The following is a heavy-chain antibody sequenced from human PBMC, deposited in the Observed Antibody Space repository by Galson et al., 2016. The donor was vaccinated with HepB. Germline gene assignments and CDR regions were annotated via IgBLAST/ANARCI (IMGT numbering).Heavy chain of an antibody. CDR2: ISHHGSNR. V-gene: IGHV3-30*18. J-gene: IGHJ4*02. Sequence: LRLSCAVSGFTLSGHGLHWVRQAPGKGLEWVAVISHHGSNRFYADSVRGRFTISRDNSKNTLYLQMDNLRAEDTAVYYCAKDLGGRYCSSTSCPADYWGQGTLVTVSS. D-gene: IGHD2-2*01. CDR3: AKDLGGRYCSSTSCPADY. CDR1: GFTLSGHG.